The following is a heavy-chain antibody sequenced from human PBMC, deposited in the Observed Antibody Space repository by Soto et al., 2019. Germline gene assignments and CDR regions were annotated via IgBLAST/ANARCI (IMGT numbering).Heavy chain of an antibody. Sequence: ASVKVSCKASGYSFATYGFSWVRQAPGQGLECVGWISAHNGDTHYSQKFQGRVTLTADTSTNTGYMELRSLTSDDTAVYFCATEPIYYNDGSGYYPLGHWGQGTLVTVSS. J-gene: IGHJ4*02. CDR1: GYSFATYG. CDR2: ISAHNGDT. V-gene: IGHV1-18*04. D-gene: IGHD3-22*01. CDR3: ATEPIYYNDGSGYYPLGH.